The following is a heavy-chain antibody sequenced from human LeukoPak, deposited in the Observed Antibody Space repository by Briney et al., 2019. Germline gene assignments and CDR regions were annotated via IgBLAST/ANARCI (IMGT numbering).Heavy chain of an antibody. Sequence: GGSLRLSCAASGFTFSTYDMHWVRQAPGKGLEWVAIISYDGSDKYYADSVKGRFTISRDNSKNTLYLQMNSLRAEDTAVYYCARDHFVGGHDYWGQGTLVTVSS. J-gene: IGHJ4*02. V-gene: IGHV3-30*03. D-gene: IGHD4-23*01. CDR2: ISYDGSDK. CDR1: GFTFSTYD. CDR3: ARDHFVGGHDY.